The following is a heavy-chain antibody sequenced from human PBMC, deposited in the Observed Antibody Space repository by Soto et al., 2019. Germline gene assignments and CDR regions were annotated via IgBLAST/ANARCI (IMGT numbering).Heavy chain of an antibody. Sequence: SETLSLTCSVSGYSVTSSDYYWAWIRQPPGKGLEWIGSMFYSGLTYYNPSLKSRVTLSVDTSKNHFSVRLNSVTAADTAVYYCAPLSVSLSGPYGIHVWGQGTTVTVSS. D-gene: IGHD2-15*01. J-gene: IGHJ6*02. CDR1: GYSVTSSDYY. V-gene: IGHV4-39*01. CDR3: APLSVSLSGPYGIHV. CDR2: MFYSGLT.